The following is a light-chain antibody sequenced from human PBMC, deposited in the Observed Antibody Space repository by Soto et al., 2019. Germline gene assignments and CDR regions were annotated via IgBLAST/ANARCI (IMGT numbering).Light chain of an antibody. Sequence: EIVLTQSPGTLSLSPGERATLSCRASQSVSGSYLAWYQQKPGQAPRLLIYGASSMATAIPDRFSGSGSGTDFTLTISRLEPEDFAVYYCHQYGSSPQTFGQGAKVEIK. V-gene: IGKV3-20*01. J-gene: IGKJ1*01. CDR1: QSVSGSY. CDR3: HQYGSSPQT. CDR2: GAS.